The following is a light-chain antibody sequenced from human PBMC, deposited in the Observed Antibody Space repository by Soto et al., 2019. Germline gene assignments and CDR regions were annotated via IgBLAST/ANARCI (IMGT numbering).Light chain of an antibody. CDR2: DVN. V-gene: IGLV2-8*01. Sequence: QSALTQPPSASGSPGQSVTISCTGTPSDVGGSNSVSWYQQHPGKAPNLTIYDVNKRPSGVPDRFSGSKSGNTASLTVSGLQAADEAYYFCSSYAPSDVVFGGGTKVTVL. CDR3: SSYAPSDVV. CDR1: PSDVGGSNS. J-gene: IGLJ2*01.